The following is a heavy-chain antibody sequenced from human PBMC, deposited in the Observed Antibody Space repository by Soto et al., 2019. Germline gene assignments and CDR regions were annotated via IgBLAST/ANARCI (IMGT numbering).Heavy chain of an antibody. J-gene: IGHJ2*01. D-gene: IGHD2-15*01. V-gene: IGHV3-23*01. CDR2: FSGSGGNR. CDR1: GFTFSSYA. CDR3: AKSLGYCSGGSSYSHWYFDL. Sequence: GGSLRLSCAASGFTFSSYAMSWVRHTPGKGLKWVSSFSGSGGNRYYADSVMGRFTISRDNSTNTLYLAMNSLRAEDTAIYYWAKSLGYCSGGSSYSHWYFDLWGRGTLVTVSS.